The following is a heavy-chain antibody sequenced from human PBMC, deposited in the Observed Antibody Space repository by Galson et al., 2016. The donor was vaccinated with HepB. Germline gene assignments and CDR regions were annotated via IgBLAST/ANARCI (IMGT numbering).Heavy chain of an antibody. CDR1: GFPFSSYD. CDR2: IGTAGDT. D-gene: IGHD2-8*02. CDR3: ARGGLGYCTGGGCTPFDP. V-gene: IGHV3-13*01. Sequence: SLRLSCAASGFPFSSYDMHWVRQSTGKGLEWVSGIGTAGDTFYAGSVKGRFNISRENAENSFYLQMNSLRVGDTAVYYCARGGLGYCTGGGCTPFDPWGQGTLVTVSS. J-gene: IGHJ5*02.